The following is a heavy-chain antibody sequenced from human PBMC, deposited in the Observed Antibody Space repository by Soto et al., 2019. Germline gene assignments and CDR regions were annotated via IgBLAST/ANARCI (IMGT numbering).Heavy chain of an antibody. J-gene: IGHJ5*02. CDR2: IIPILGIA. Sequence: VKVSCKASGGTFSSYTISWVRQAPGQGLEWMGRIIPILGIANYAQKFQGRVTITADKSTSTAYMELSSLRSEDTAVYYCARGGPTTGTTWFDPWGQGTLVTSPQ. CDR1: GGTFSSYT. CDR3: ARGGPTTGTTWFDP. V-gene: IGHV1-69*02. D-gene: IGHD1-1*01.